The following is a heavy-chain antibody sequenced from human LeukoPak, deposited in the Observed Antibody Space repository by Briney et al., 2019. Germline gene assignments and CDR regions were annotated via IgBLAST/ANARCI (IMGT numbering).Heavy chain of an antibody. D-gene: IGHD2-15*01. CDR1: GYTFTGYY. Sequence: GASVTVSCKTSGYTFTGYYMHWVRQAPGQGLEWMGWINPNSGGTNYAQKFQGRVTMTRDTSISTAYMELSRLRSDDTAVYYCAREGLGYCSGGSCYGSFDWFDPWGQGTLVTVSS. CDR3: AREGLGYCSGGSCYGSFDWFDP. J-gene: IGHJ5*02. V-gene: IGHV1-2*02. CDR2: INPNSGGT.